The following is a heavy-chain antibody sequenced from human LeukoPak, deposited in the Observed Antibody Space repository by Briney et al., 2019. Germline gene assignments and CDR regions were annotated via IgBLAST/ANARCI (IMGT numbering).Heavy chain of an antibody. CDR2: INHSGST. Sequence: SETLSLTCAVYGGSFSGYYWSWIRQPPGKGLEWIGEINHSGSTNYNPSLKSRVTISVDTSKNQFSLKLSSVTAADTAVYYCARATPAWGSGYHYRPKYFQHWGQGTLVTVSS. V-gene: IGHV4-34*01. J-gene: IGHJ1*01. CDR1: GGSFSGYY. CDR3: ARATPAWGSGYHYRPKYFQH. D-gene: IGHD3-22*01.